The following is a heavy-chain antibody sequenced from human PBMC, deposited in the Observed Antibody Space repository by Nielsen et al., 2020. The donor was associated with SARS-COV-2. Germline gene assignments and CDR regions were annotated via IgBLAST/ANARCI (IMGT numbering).Heavy chain of an antibody. V-gene: IGHV4-39*07. CDR3: AREREKGGILLHYYYGMDV. CDR2: IYYSGST. J-gene: IGHJ6*02. D-gene: IGHD1-26*01. CDR1: GGSISSSSYY. Sequence: GSLRLSCTVSGGSISSSSYYWGWIRQPPGKGLEWIGSIYYSGSTYYNPSLKSRVTISVDTSKNQFSLKLSSVTAADTAVYYCAREREKGGILLHYYYGMDVWGQGTAVTVSS.